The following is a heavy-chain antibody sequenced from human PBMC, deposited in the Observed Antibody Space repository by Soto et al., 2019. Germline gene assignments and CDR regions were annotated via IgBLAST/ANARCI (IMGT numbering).Heavy chain of an antibody. CDR1: GFSLSTSGVG. CDR2: IYWDDDK. D-gene: IGHD3-10*01. J-gene: IGHJ4*02. CDR3: AHSHSITMVRGVIIPYFDY. V-gene: IGHV2-5*02. Sequence: GSGPTLVNPTQSLTLTCPFSGFSLSTSGVGVGWIRQPPGKALEWLALIYWDDDKRYSPSLKSRLTITKDTSKNQVVLTMTNMDPVDTATYYCAHSHSITMVRGVIIPYFDYWGQGTLVTVSS.